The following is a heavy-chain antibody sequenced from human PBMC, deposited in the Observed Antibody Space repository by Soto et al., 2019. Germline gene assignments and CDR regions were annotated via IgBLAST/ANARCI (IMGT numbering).Heavy chain of an antibody. CDR2: IYYSGST. J-gene: IGHJ6*02. V-gene: IGHV4-59*08. D-gene: IGHD6-25*01. CDR1: GGSISSYY. Sequence: QVQLQESGPGLVKPSETLSLTCTVSGGSISSYYWSWIRQPPGTGLEWIGYIYYSGSTNYNPSLKSRVTISVDTSMNQFSLKLSSVTAADTAVYYCARQQRDYYGMDVWGQGTTVTVSS. CDR3: ARQQRDYYGMDV.